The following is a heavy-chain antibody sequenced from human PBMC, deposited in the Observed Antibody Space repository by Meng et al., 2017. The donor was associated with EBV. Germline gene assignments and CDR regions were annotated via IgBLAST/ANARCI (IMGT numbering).Heavy chain of an antibody. CDR3: AHIIAARPFNY. CDR1: WFSPSTRGVG. J-gene: IGHJ4*02. CDR2: IYWDDDK. Sequence: NTVKESGPTLVKPTQTLPLTCTFSWFSPSTRGVGVGWIRQPPGKALEWLALIYWDDDKRYSPSLKSRLTITKDTSKNQVVLTMTNMDPVDAATYYCAHIIAARPFNYWGQGTLVTVSS. D-gene: IGHD6-6*01. V-gene: IGHV2-5*02.